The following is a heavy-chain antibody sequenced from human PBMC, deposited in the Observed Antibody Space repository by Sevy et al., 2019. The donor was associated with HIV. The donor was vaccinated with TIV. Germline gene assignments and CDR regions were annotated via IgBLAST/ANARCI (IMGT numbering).Heavy chain of an antibody. V-gene: IGHV1-2*02. CDR2: INPYSGGT. J-gene: IGHJ4*02. CDR3: VRDRFYGGDSVTFAGDF. D-gene: IGHD2-21*02. CDR1: GYTFNSFY. Sequence: ASVKVSCKASGYTFNSFYIHWVRQAPGQGLEWMGWINPYSGGTHYAQKFQGRVTLTRDTSISVANMDLTILRSNDTAVYYCVRDRFYGGDSVTFAGDFWGQGTLVTVSS.